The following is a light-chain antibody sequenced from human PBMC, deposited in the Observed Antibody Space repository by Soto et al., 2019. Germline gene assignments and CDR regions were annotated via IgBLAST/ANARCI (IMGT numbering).Light chain of an antibody. CDR1: QSIIKW. CDR2: KAS. Sequence: DIQMTQSPSTLSASVGDRVTITCRASQSIIKWLAWYQQKPGKAPKLLIYKASSLESGVPSRFSGSGSGTEFTLTISSLQPDDFATYFCQHYNGYSTFGQGTKVEIK. V-gene: IGKV1-5*03. CDR3: QHYNGYST. J-gene: IGKJ1*01.